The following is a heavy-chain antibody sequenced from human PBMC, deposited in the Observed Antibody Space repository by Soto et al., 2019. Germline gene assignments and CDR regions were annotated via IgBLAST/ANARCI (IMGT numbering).Heavy chain of an antibody. J-gene: IGHJ4*02. D-gene: IGHD2-15*01. CDR3: AKGGSAYCSGGTCYHPFDY. V-gene: IGHV3-23*01. Sequence: EVQLLESGGGLVQPGGSLRLSCAASGFTFTNYAMNWVRRTPGKGLEWVSTISGSGGNTFYADAVKGRFTISRDNSKNTLFLQMNSLGAEDTAVYYCAKGGSAYCSGGTCYHPFDYWGQGTLVTVSS. CDR1: GFTFTNYA. CDR2: ISGSGGNT.